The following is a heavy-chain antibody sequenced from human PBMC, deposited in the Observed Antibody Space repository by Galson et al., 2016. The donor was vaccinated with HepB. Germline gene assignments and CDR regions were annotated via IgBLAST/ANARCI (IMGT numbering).Heavy chain of an antibody. CDR2: ISASGGST. V-gene: IGHV3-23*01. D-gene: IGHD3-16*01. Sequence: SLRLSCAASGFTFSSYAMSWVRQAPGKGLEWVSSISASGGSTYHADSVKGRFTISRDNSKNTLYLQMNSLRAEDTAVYYCAKEGAWGAWYYVYWGQGTLVTVSS. CDR3: AKEGAWGAWYYVY. CDR1: GFTFSSYA. J-gene: IGHJ4*02.